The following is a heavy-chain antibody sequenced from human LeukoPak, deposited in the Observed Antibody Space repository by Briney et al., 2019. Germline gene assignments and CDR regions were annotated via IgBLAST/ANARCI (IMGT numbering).Heavy chain of an antibody. CDR3: ARLRGYSYGLREYYFDY. D-gene: IGHD5-18*01. CDR2: INPNSGGT. V-gene: IGHV1-2*06. J-gene: IGHJ4*02. CDR1: GYTFTGYY. Sequence: ASVKVSCKASGYTFTGYYMHWVRQAPGQGLEWMGRINPNSGGTNYAQKFQGRVTMTRDTSISTAYMELSRLRSDDTAVYYCARLRGYSYGLREYYFDYWGQGTLVTVSS.